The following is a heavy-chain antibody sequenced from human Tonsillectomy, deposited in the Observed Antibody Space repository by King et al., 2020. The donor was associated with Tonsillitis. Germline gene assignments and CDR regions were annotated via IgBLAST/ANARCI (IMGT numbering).Heavy chain of an antibody. V-gene: IGHV3-23*04. Sequence: QLVQSGGGLVQPGGSLRLSCAASGFTFDNYAMSWVRQAPGKGLEWVSAISGSGRNTYYAASVKGRFTISRDNSKNTLYLQMNSLRADDTAVYYCAKDPEQWLAQNWFDPWGQGTLVTVSS. CDR2: ISGSGRNT. CDR3: AKDPEQWLAQNWFDP. J-gene: IGHJ5*02. D-gene: IGHD6-19*01. CDR1: GFTFDNYA.